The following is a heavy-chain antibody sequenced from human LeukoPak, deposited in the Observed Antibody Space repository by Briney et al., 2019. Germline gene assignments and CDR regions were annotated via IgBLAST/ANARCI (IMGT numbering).Heavy chain of an antibody. D-gene: IGHD6-19*01. CDR1: GFIFGGYT. CDR3: ASRRSGWPNDAFDI. Sequence: GGSLRLSGAGSGFIFGGYTMKWDRQAPGEGLEGLLYISPSGANKLYADSVKGRFSISRDNAKNSVYLQMDSLRAEDTAVYYCASRRSGWPNDAFDIWGQGTMVTVTS. V-gene: IGHV3-48*01. J-gene: IGHJ3*02. CDR2: ISPSGANK.